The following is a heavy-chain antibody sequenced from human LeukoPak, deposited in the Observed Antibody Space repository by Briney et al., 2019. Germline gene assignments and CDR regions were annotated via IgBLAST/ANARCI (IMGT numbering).Heavy chain of an antibody. CDR1: GCSISSSSYY. Sequence: SETLSLTCTVSGCSISSSSYYWGWIRQPPGKRLEWIGSIYYSGSTYYNPSLKSRVTISVDTSKNQFSLKLSSVTAADTAVYYCARRTGMVAGTVHFDYWGQGTLVTVSS. D-gene: IGHD6-19*01. V-gene: IGHV4-39*01. CDR2: IYYSGST. J-gene: IGHJ4*02. CDR3: ARRTGMVAGTVHFDY.